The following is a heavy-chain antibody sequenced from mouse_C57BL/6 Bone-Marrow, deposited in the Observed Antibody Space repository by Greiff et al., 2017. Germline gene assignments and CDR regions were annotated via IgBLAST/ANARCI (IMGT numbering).Heavy chain of an antibody. CDR1: GFSLTSYG. V-gene: IGHV2-4*01. D-gene: IGHD1-1*01. Sequence: VQLQQSGPGLVQPSQSLSITCTVSGFSLTSYGVHWVRQPPGKGLEWLGVIWSGGSTDYNAAFISRLSISKDNSKSQVFFKMNSLQADDTAIYYCAKNEITTVVAHYYAMDYWGQGTSGTVSS. CDR2: IWSGGST. CDR3: AKNEITTVVAHYYAMDY. J-gene: IGHJ4*01.